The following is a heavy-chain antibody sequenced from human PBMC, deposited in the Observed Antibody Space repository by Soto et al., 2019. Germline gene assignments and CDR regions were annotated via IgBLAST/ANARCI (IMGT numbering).Heavy chain of an antibody. CDR1: GGAVISGSYY. CDR3: ARAGHYYDSSGYAT. Sequence: PETLSLTCTVSGGAVISGSYYLIGMRQPPWKGLEWIGYIYYSGSTNYNPSLQDRVTMTTDTSTSTAYLELRSLRSDDTAVYYCARAGHYYDSSGYATWGQGTLVTVSS. CDR2: IYYSGST. J-gene: IGHJ5*02. D-gene: IGHD3-22*01. V-gene: IGHV4-61*01.